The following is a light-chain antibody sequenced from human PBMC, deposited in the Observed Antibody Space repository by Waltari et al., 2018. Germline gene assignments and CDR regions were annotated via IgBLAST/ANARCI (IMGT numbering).Light chain of an antibody. CDR2: EVT. J-gene: IGLJ2*01. V-gene: IGLV2-23*02. Sequence: QSALTQPASVSGSPGQSITISCTGASSYFGSYNLVSWYQQHPGKAPKVMIYEVTKRPSGVSDRFSGSRSGNTASLTISGLQPEDEADYYCCSYAGSGTLDVVFGGGTKLTVL. CDR3: CSYAGSGTLDVV. CDR1: SSYFGSYNL.